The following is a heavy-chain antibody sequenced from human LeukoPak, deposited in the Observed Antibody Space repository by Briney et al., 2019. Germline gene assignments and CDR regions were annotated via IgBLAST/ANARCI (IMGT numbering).Heavy chain of an antibody. D-gene: IGHD3-9*01. CDR3: ARGDILTGYSSAGNWFDP. Sequence: PGGSLRLSCAASGFTFSSYSMNWVRQAPGKGLEWVSSISSSSSHIYYADSVKGRFTISRDNAKNSLYLQMNSLRAEDTAVYYCARGDILTGYSSAGNWFDPWGQGTLVTVSS. V-gene: IGHV3-21*01. CDR2: ISSSSSHI. J-gene: IGHJ5*02. CDR1: GFTFSSYS.